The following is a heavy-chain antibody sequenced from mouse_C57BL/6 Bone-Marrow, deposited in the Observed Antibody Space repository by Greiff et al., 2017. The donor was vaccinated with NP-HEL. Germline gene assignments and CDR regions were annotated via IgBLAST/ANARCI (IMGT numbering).Heavy chain of an antibody. V-gene: IGHV1-69*01. D-gene: IGHD1-1*02. Sequence: QVQLQQPGAELVMPGASVKLSCKASGYTFTSYWMHWVKQRPGQGLEWIGEIDPSDSYTNYNQKFKGKSTLTVDKSSSTAYMQPSSLTSEDSAVYYCAREGWLKDYWGQGTSVTVSS. CDR2: IDPSDSYT. CDR3: AREGWLKDY. CDR1: GYTFTSYW. J-gene: IGHJ4*01.